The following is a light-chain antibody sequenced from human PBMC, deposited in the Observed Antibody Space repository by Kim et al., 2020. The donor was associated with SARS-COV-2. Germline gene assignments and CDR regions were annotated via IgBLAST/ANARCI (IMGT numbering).Light chain of an antibody. J-gene: IGLJ2*01. CDR3: GAWDSSLSAVV. V-gene: IGLV1-51*01. CDR2: DNS. CDR1: SSNIGNKY. Sequence: KVTISYSGSSSNIGNKYVSWYQQLPGTAHKLLIYDNSNRASKIPDQFAGSKSGTSATLGITGLQTSDEADYYCGAWDSSLSAVVFGGGTQLTVL.